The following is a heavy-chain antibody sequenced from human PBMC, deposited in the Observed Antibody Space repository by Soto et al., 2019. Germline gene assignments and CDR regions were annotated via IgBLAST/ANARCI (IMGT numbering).Heavy chain of an antibody. D-gene: IGHD3-10*01. CDR3: SREIQLLWFEEAHDWFDP. Sequence: QVQLQESGPGLVKPSQTLSLTCTVSGGSISSGGYYWSWIRQHPGKGLEWIGYIYYSGSTYYNPSLNSGVTISVDTSKIAFSLKLGSVTAADTAVYYCSREIQLLWFEEAHDWFDPWGQGTLVTVSS. CDR1: GGSISSGGYY. V-gene: IGHV4-31*03. J-gene: IGHJ5*02. CDR2: IYYSGST.